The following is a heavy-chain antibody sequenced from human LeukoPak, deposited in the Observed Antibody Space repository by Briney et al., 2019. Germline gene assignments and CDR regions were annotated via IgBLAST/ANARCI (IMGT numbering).Heavy chain of an antibody. V-gene: IGHV4-39*07. J-gene: IGHJ4*02. CDR3: ARVDYDGSGYNFDY. CDR2: IYYSGRT. D-gene: IGHD3-22*01. Sequence: SETLSLTCTVSTVSGGSISSSSYYWGWIRQPPGKGLEWIGSIYYSGRTYYNPSLKSRVTISGDTSKNQFSLKLSSVTAADTAVYFCARVDYDGSGYNFDYWGQGTLVTVSS. CDR1: GGSISSSSYY.